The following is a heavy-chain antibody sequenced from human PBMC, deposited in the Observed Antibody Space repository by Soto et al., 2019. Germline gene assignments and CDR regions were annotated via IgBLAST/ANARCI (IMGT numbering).Heavy chain of an antibody. CDR2: ISGSGGNT. CDR3: AKDRGGSGWSTLDH. J-gene: IGHJ4*02. CDR1: GFGFSYFA. D-gene: IGHD6-19*01. Sequence: EVQLLESGGSLVHPGGSLRLSCAASGFGFSYFAMSWVRQAPGKGLEWVTAISGSGGNTYYADSVKGRFTISRDNSKNTLFLQMNSLRDEDTAVYYCAKDRGGSGWSTLDHWGQGTLVTVSS. V-gene: IGHV3-23*01.